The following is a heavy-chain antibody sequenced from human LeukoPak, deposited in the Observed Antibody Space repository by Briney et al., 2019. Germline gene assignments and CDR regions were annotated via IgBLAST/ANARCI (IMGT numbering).Heavy chain of an antibody. Sequence: GGSLRLSCVASGFIFSNYGMTWVRQAPGKGLEWVSAISGSGGITHYADSVKGRFTISRDNSKNTLYLQMNSLRAEDTAVYYCARDKLPTMGITGVDPWGQGTLVTVSS. D-gene: IGHD1-20*01. J-gene: IGHJ5*02. V-gene: IGHV3-23*01. CDR3: ARDKLPTMGITGVDP. CDR2: ISGSGGIT. CDR1: GFIFSNYG.